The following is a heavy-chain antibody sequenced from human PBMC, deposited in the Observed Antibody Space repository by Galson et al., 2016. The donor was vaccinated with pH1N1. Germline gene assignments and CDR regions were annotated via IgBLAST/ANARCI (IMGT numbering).Heavy chain of an antibody. CDR1: GFTFSNYW. V-gene: IGHV3-7*01. CDR2: IKEDGSAT. CDR3: ARAIGSRSAY. J-gene: IGHJ4*02. Sequence: SLRLSCAASGFTFSNYWMHWVRQVPGKGLEWVANIKEDGSATYYVDSVRGRFTISRDNAKNSLYLQMNSLRDEDTALYYCARAIGSRSAYWGQGTLVTVSS. D-gene: IGHD3-16*02.